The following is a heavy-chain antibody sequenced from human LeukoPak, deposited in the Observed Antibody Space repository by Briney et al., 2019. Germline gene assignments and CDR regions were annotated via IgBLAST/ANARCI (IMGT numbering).Heavy chain of an antibody. CDR1: GYTFTGYY. V-gene: IGHV1-2*06. Sequence: ASVKVSCKASGYTFTGYYMHWVRQAPGQGLEWMGRINPNSGGTNYAQKFQGRVTMTRDTSTSTVYMELSSLRSEDTAVYYCARDRYYDSSGYYTRYYFDYWGQGTLVTVSS. J-gene: IGHJ4*02. CDR3: ARDRYYDSSGYYTRYYFDY. CDR2: INPNSGGT. D-gene: IGHD3-22*01.